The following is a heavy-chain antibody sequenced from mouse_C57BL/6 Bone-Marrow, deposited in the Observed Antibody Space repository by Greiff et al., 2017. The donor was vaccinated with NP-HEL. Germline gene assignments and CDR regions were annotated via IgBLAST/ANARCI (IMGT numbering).Heavy chain of an antibody. J-gene: IGHJ2*01. CDR2: INPGSGGT. CDR1: GYAFTNYL. CDR3: ASKRGPALDY. Sequence: QVQLQQSGAELVRPGTSVKVSCKASGYAFTNYLIEWVKQRPGQGLEWIGVINPGSGGTNYNEKFKGKATLTADKSSSTAYMQLSSLTSEDSGVYFCASKRGPALDYWGQGTTLTVSS. V-gene: IGHV1-54*01.